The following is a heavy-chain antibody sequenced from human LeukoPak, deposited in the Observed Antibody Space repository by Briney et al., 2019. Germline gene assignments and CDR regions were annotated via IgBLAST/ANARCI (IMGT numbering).Heavy chain of an antibody. D-gene: IGHD3-10*01. Sequence: GASVKVSCKAFGYTFTSFDINWVRQATGQGLEWMGWMNPNSGKTGYAQTVQGRVTMTRNTSISTDYMELSSLRSEDAAVYYCARDPIYGPEDVWGQGTTVTVSS. CDR1: GYTFTSFD. CDR3: ARDPIYGPEDV. CDR2: MNPNSGKT. J-gene: IGHJ6*02. V-gene: IGHV1-8*01.